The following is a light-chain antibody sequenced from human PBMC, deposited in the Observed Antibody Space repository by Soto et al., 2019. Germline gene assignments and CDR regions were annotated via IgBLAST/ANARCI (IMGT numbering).Light chain of an antibody. V-gene: IGLV1-44*01. J-gene: IGLJ1*01. CDR1: SANIGSNT. CDR2: NSN. CDR3: AAWDDSLNGHV. Sequence: QSVLTQPPSASGTPGQRVTISCSGSSANIGSNTVNCYQQLHGTAPKLLIDNSNQRPSGVPDRFSGSQSGTSASLAISGLQSEDEADYDCAAWDDSLNGHVFGTGTKVTVL.